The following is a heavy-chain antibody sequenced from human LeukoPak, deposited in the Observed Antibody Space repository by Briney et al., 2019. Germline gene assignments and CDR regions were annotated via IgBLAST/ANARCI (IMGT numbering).Heavy chain of an antibody. Sequence: SETLSLTCTVSGGSIRSYYWSWIRQPAGKGLEWIGRIYTSGSTNYNPSLKSRVTMSVDTSKNQFSLKLSSVTAADTAVYYCARDQPSSGWYGRFDPWGQGTLVTVSS. CDR2: IYTSGST. CDR3: ARDQPSSGWYGRFDP. V-gene: IGHV4-4*07. D-gene: IGHD6-19*01. CDR1: GGSIRSYY. J-gene: IGHJ5*02.